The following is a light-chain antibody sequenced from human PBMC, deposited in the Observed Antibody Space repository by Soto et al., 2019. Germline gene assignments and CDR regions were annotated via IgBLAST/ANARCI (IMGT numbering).Light chain of an antibody. J-gene: IGLJ1*01. CDR1: SSDVGGYDY. CDR2: EVS. CDR3: SSYSISTAYX. V-gene: IGLV2-14*01. Sequence: QSALTQPASVSGSPGQSITISCTGTSSDVGGYDYVSWYQLHPGKAPKLMVFEVSNRPSGVSYRFSGSKSGNTASLTISGLQAEDEADYFXSSYSISTAYXFGTGTKVTV.